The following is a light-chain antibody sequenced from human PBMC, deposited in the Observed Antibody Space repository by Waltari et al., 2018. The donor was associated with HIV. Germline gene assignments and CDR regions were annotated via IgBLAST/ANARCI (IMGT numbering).Light chain of an antibody. CDR3: CSYTSSDSYV. CDR2: EVS. Sequence: QSALTQPASVSGSPGPSITISCTGASSDVGRYNYVSWYQHYPGKAPKLIIYEVSSRPSGVSNRFSASKSGNTASLTISGLLAEDEADYYCCSYTSSDSYVFGTGTKVTVL. CDR1: SSDVGRYNY. V-gene: IGLV2-14*01. J-gene: IGLJ1*01.